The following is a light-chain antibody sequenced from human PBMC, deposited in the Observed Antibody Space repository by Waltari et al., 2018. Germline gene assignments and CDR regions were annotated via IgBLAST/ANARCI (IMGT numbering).Light chain of an antibody. J-gene: IGLJ2*01. CDR2: QDI. Sequence: SYDLTHSPSVSVSLGQAAPISCAGAKLTFKYVSWYRQRPGQSPELLIFQDIKRPSGVPERFSGSNPGHTATLTISGTQSLDEADYYCQAWDRRSVVFGGGTKLIVL. V-gene: IGLV3-1*01. CDR1: KLTFKY. CDR3: QAWDRRSVV.